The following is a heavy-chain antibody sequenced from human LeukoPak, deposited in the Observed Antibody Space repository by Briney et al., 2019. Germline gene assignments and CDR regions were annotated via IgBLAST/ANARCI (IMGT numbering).Heavy chain of an antibody. Sequence: ASVKVSCKASGYTFTSYGISWVRQAPGQGLEWMGWISAYNGNTNYAQKLQGRVTMTTDTSTSTAYMELRSLRSDDTAVYYCARIYCGGDCPRYYYYGMDVWAKGPRSPSP. V-gene: IGHV1-18*01. CDR3: ARIYCGGDCPRYYYYGMDV. CDR1: GYTFTSYG. D-gene: IGHD2-21*02. J-gene: IGHJ6*02. CDR2: ISAYNGNT.